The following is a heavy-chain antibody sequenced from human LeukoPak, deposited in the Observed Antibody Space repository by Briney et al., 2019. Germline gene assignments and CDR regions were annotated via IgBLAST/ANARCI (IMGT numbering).Heavy chain of an antibody. CDR1: GFTFSSYA. CDR3: ARSPHREQLVNNWFDP. J-gene: IGHJ5*02. CDR2: ISYDGSNK. D-gene: IGHD6-6*01. V-gene: IGHV3-30-3*01. Sequence: HPGGSLRLSCAASGFTFSSYAMHWVRQAPGKGLEWVAVISYDGSNKYYADSVKGRFTISRDNAKNSLYLQMNSLRAEDTAVYYCARSPHREQLVNNWFDPWGQGTLVTVSS.